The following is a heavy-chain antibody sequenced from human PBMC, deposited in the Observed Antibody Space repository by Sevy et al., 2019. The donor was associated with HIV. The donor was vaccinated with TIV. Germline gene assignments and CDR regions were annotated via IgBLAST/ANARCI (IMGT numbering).Heavy chain of an antibody. CDR3: ARWKADTALVSTYYYFDY. J-gene: IGHJ4*02. D-gene: IGHD5-18*01. CDR1: GYSISSGYY. CDR2: IYHSGST. V-gene: IGHV4-38-2*01. Sequence: SETLSLTCAVSGYSISSGYYWGWIRQPRGKGLEWIGRIYHSGSTHYNPSLKSRVTISVETSKNQFSLKLSSVTAADTAVYYCARWKADTALVSTYYYFDYWGQGTLVTVSS.